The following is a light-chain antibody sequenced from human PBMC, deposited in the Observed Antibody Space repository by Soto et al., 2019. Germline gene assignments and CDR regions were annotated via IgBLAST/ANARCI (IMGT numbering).Light chain of an antibody. V-gene: IGLV1-40*01. CDR3: QSYDSSLSAYV. Sequence: QPVLTQPPSVSGAPGQRVSISCTGSSSTIGAGYDVHWYQQLPGTAPKLLIYGHTNRPSGVPDRFSGSKSGTSASLAITALQGEDEADYYCQSYDSSLSAYVFGTGTKVTVL. CDR1: SSTIGAGYD. CDR2: GHT. J-gene: IGLJ1*01.